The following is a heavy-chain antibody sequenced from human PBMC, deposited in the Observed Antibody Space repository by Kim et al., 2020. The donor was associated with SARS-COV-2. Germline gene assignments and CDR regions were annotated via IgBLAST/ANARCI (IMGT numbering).Heavy chain of an antibody. CDR3: ATARELLNDKLLAPAHYGMDV. Sequence: ASVKVSCKVSGYTLTELSMHWVRQAPGKGLEWMGGFDPEDGETIYAQKFQGRVTMTEDTSTDTAYMELSSLRSEDTAVYYCATARELLNDKLLAPAHYGMDVWGQGTTVTVSS. V-gene: IGHV1-24*01. CDR2: FDPEDGET. CDR1: GYTLTELS. J-gene: IGHJ6*02. D-gene: IGHD3-10*01.